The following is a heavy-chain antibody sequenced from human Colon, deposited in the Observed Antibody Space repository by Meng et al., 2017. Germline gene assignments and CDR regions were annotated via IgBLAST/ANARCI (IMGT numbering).Heavy chain of an antibody. CDR1: GFTFSDFE. D-gene: IGHD3-22*01. V-gene: IGHV3-48*03. J-gene: IGHJ6*02. CDR2: ITKSGSIV. Sequence: GESLKISCAASGFTFSDFEMNWVRQTPGKGLEWISHITKSGSIVYYADSVKGRFTISRDNAKNSLFLQMSSLRVEDTAVYYCTRDPPAFIYNSSGYHYFSGVDFWGHGTAVTVSS. CDR3: TRDPPAFIYNSSGYHYFSGVDF.